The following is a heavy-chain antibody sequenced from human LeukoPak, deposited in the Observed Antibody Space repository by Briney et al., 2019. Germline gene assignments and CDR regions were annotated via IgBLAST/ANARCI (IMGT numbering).Heavy chain of an antibody. CDR3: ARDLYQGWFDP. D-gene: IGHD2-2*01. CDR2: IYYSGST. V-gene: IGHV4-59*13. Sequence: SETLFLTCAVSGGSISNYYGSWIRQPPGKGLEWVGYIYYSGSTNYNPSLKSRGTIPVDTSKNHFSLKLSSVTAADTAVYYCARDLYQGWFDPWGQGTLVTVSS. J-gene: IGHJ5*02. CDR1: GGSISNYY.